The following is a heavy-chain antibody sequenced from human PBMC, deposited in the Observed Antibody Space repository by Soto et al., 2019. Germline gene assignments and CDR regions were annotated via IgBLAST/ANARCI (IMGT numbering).Heavy chain of an antibody. CDR3: ARNFRVTGGGIDY. Sequence: GSLRLSCAASGFTFSSYSMNWVRQAPGKGLEWVSYISSSSSTIYYADSVKGRFTISRDNAKNSLYLQMNSLRAEDTAVYYCARNFRVTGGGIDYWGQRTLVTVSS. D-gene: IGHD2-21*02. J-gene: IGHJ4*02. V-gene: IGHV3-48*01. CDR1: GFTFSSYS. CDR2: ISSSSSTI.